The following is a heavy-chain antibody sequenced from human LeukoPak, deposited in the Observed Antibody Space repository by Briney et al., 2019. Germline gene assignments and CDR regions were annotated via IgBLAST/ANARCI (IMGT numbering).Heavy chain of an antibody. Sequence: GGSLRLSCAASGFTFSSYSMNWVRQAPGKGLEWVSYISSSSSTIYYADSVKGRFTISRDNAKNSLYLQMNSLRAEDTAVYYCARDRGWIRYGMDVWGQGTTVTVSS. CDR1: GFTFSSYS. V-gene: IGHV3-48*04. CDR3: ARDRGWIRYGMDV. J-gene: IGHJ6*02. D-gene: IGHD3-10*01. CDR2: ISSSSSTI.